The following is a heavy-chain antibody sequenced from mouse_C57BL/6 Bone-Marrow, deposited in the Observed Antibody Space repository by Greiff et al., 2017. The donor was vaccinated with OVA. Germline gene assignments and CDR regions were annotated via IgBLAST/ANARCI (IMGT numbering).Heavy chain of an antibody. CDR1: GYTFTNYW. CDR2: IYPGGGYT. Sequence: VQLQQSGAELVRPGTSVKMSCKASGYTFTNYWIGWAKQRPGHGLEWIGDIYPGGGYTNYNEKFKGKATLTADKSSSTAYMQFRSLTSEDSATYYCARYYYSNSYAMDYWGQGTSVTVSS. J-gene: IGHJ4*01. CDR3: ARYYYSNSYAMDY. V-gene: IGHV1-63*01. D-gene: IGHD2-5*01.